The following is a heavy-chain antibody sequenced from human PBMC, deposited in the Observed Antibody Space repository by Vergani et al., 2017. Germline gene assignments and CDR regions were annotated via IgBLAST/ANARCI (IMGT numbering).Heavy chain of an antibody. J-gene: IGHJ5*02. V-gene: IGHV1-46*03. CDR3: ARDLGAGIAAALNWFDP. Sequence: QVQLVQSGAEVKKPGASVKVSCKASGYTFTSYYMHWVRQAPGQGLEWMGRINPSGGSTSYAQKFQGRVTMTRDTSTSTVYMELSSLRSDDTAVYYCARDLGAGIAAALNWFDPWGQGTLVTVSS. CDR2: INPSGGST. CDR1: GYTFTSYY. D-gene: IGHD6-13*01.